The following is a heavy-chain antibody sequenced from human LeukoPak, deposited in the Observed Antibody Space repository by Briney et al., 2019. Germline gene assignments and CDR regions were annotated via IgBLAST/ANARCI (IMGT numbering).Heavy chain of an antibody. CDR1: GFTFSSYS. V-gene: IGHV3-48*04. CDR3: ALEFTYLYGMDV. CDR2: ISSSSSTI. J-gene: IGHJ6*02. Sequence: GGSLRLSCAASGFTFSSYSINWVRQAPGKGLEWVSYISSSSSTIYYADSVKGRFTISRDNAKNSLYLQMNSLRAEDTAVYFCALEFTYLYGMDVWGQGTTVTVSS.